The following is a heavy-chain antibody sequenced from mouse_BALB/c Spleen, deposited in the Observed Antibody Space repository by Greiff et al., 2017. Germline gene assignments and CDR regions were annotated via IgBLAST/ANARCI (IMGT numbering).Heavy chain of an antibody. V-gene: IGHV1-54*03. D-gene: IGHD3-2*01. CDR2: INPGSGGT. Sequence: LQESGAELVRPGTSVKVSCKASGYAFTNYLIEWVKQRPGQGLEWIGVINPGSGGTNYNEKFKGKATLTADKSSSTAYMQLSSLTSDDSAVYFCARKDSSGYVPLDYWGQGTTLTVSS. CDR1: GYAFTNYL. CDR3: ARKDSSGYVPLDY. J-gene: IGHJ2*01.